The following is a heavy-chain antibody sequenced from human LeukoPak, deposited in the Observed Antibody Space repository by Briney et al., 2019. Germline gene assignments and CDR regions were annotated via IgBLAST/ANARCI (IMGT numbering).Heavy chain of an antibody. Sequence: GGPLRLSCAVSGFTFSSYWMSWVRQAPGKGLEWVANIKQDGSEKYYVDSVKGRFSISRDNAKNSLYLQMNSLKTEDTAVYYCAKADLWDYYDSSGPTWDYWGQGTLVTVSS. CDR3: AKADLWDYYDSSGPTWDY. D-gene: IGHD3-22*01. CDR1: GFTFSSYW. CDR2: IKQDGSEK. V-gene: IGHV3-7*03. J-gene: IGHJ4*02.